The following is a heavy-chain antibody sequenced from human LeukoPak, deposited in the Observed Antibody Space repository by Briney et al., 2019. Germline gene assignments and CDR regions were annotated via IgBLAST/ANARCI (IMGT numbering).Heavy chain of an antibody. D-gene: IGHD3-22*01. Sequence: SETLSLTCAVSGGSISSGGYSWSWIRQPPGKGLEWIGYIYHSGSTYCNPSLKRRVTIAVYGSKNQFSLKLSSVTAADTAVYFCARSPSGYRFESWGQGTLVTVSS. V-gene: IGHV4-30-2*02. CDR1: GGSISSGGYS. J-gene: IGHJ4*02. CDR2: IYHSGST. CDR3: ARSPSGYRFES.